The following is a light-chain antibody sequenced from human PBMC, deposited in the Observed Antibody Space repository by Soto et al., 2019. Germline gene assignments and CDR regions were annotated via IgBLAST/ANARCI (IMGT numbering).Light chain of an antibody. CDR3: SSYTRSSTGV. Sequence: QSALTQPASVSGSPGQSITISCTGTGSDVGGYNYVSWYQQHPGKAPKLMIYDVSNRPSGVSNRFSGSKSGNTASLTISGLQAEDEADSYCSSYTRSSTGVFGTGTKLTVL. CDR2: DVS. V-gene: IGLV2-14*01. CDR1: GSDVGGYNY. J-gene: IGLJ1*01.